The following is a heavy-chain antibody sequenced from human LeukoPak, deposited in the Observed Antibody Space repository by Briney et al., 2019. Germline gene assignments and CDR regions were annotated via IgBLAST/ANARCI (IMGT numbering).Heavy chain of an antibody. V-gene: IGHV4-34*01. CDR3: ARGLYKFDY. J-gene: IGHJ4*02. D-gene: IGHD1-1*01. Sequence: PSETLSLTCAVYGGSFSGYYWSWIRQPPGKGLEWIGEINHSGSTNYNPSLKSRVTISVDTSKNQFSLKLSSVTAADTAVYYCARGLYKFDYWGQGTLVTVSS. CDR1: GGSFSGYY. CDR2: INHSGST.